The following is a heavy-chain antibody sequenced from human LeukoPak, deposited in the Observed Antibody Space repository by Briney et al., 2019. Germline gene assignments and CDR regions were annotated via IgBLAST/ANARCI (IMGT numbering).Heavy chain of an antibody. CDR1: GFIFPDYW. D-gene: IGHD4-23*01. CDR2: IRGDGRAT. Sequence: GGSMRLSCAASGFIFPDYWMHWVRQGPGKELVWVARIRGDGRATTYADSVKGRFTISRDNAKNTVHLQMNSLRAEDTAVYYCARDYGGNSGDFDYWGQGTLVTVSS. CDR3: ARDYGGNSGDFDY. V-gene: IGHV3-74*01. J-gene: IGHJ4*02.